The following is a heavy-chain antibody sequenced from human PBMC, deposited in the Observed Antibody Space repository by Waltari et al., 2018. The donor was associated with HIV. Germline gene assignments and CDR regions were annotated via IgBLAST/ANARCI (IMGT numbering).Heavy chain of an antibody. Sequence: QVQLVQSGAEVKKPGSSVKVSCKASGGPFSSYTISWVRQAPGQGLEWMGRIIPIRGIANDAQKCQGRVTITADKSTSTAYMERSSLRSEDTAVYYCARAPDGSSPWDYWGQGTLVTVSS. J-gene: IGHJ4*02. V-gene: IGHV1-69*02. CDR1: GGPFSSYT. CDR2: IIPIRGIA. CDR3: ARAPDGSSPWDY. D-gene: IGHD1-26*01.